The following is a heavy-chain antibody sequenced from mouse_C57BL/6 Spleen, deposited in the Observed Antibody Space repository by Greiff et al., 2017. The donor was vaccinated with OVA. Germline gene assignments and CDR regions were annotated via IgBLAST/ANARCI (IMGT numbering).Heavy chain of an antibody. J-gene: IGHJ2*01. CDR1: GYTFTGYW. CDR2: ILPGSGST. V-gene: IGHV1-9*01. CDR3: ARSLDSSGYDY. D-gene: IGHD3-2*02. Sequence: VKLMESGAELMKPGASVKLSCKATGYTFTGYWIEWVKQRPGHGLEWIGEILPGSGSTNYNEKFKGKATFTADTSSNPAYMQLSSLTTEDSAIYYCARSLDSSGYDYWGQGTTLTVSS.